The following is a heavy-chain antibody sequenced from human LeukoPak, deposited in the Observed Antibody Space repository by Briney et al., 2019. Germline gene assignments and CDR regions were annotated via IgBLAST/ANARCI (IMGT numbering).Heavy chain of an antibody. Sequence: GGSLLLSWAASGFTFSTYEMNWGRQAPGKGLEWVSYISSTGSNIYYADSVKGRFTISRDNAKNSLYLLMNSLRTEDTAVYYCAATYYYDGSGDYWGQGTLVTVSS. D-gene: IGHD3-22*01. J-gene: IGHJ4*02. CDR1: GFTFSTYE. CDR3: AATYYYDGSGDY. CDR2: ISSTGSNI. V-gene: IGHV3-48*03.